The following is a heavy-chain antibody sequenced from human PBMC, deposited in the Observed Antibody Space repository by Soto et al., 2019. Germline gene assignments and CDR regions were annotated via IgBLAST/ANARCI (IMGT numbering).Heavy chain of an antibody. J-gene: IGHJ5*02. CDR1: GYTFTTYG. V-gene: IGHV1-18*01. Sequence: QVQLVQSGAEVKKPGASVKVSCKASGYTFTTYGISWVRQAPGQGLEWMGWISAYNGNTKYVQRPQGRVTMTTDTSTSTAYMELRSLRSDDTAVYYCARDLIAVRPGWFDPWGQGTLVTVSS. CDR3: ARDLIAVRPGWFDP. D-gene: IGHD6-6*01. CDR2: ISAYNGNT.